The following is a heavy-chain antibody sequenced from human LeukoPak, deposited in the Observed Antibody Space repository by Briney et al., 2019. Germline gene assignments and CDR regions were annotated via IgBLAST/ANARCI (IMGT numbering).Heavy chain of an antibody. V-gene: IGHV3-23*01. CDR3: AKDREEYSSPPREVDY. D-gene: IGHD6-6*01. CDR2: ISGSGGST. CDR1: GFTFSSYA. Sequence: PGGSLRLSCAASGFTFSSYAMSWVRQAPGKGLEWVSAISGSGGSTYYADSVKGRFTISRDNSKNTLYLQMNSLRAEDTAVYYCAKDREEYSSPPREVDYWGQGTLVTVSS. J-gene: IGHJ4*02.